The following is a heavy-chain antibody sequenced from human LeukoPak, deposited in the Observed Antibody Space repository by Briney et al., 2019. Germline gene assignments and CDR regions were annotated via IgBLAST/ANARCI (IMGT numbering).Heavy chain of an antibody. Sequence: GGSLRLSCAASGFTFSVYGMYWVRQPPGKGLEWVALISYDGTDKYHVDSVKGRFTISRDNSKNTLYLQMNSLRVEDTAVYYCARMRGRYCSSNGCYVEYWGQGALVTVSS. D-gene: IGHD2-2*01. CDR1: GFTFSVYG. V-gene: IGHV3-30*03. CDR2: ISYDGTDK. CDR3: ARMRGRYCSSNGCYVEY. J-gene: IGHJ4*02.